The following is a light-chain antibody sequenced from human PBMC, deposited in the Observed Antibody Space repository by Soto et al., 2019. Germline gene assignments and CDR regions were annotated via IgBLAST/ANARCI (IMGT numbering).Light chain of an antibody. CDR1: SSNIGSNT. CDR3: AAWDDSLDGPGYV. CDR2: SNN. Sequence: QSALTQPPSASGTPGQRVTISCSGSSSNIGSNTVNWYQQLPGTAPKLLIYSNNRRPSGVPDRFSDSKSGTSASLAFSGLQSEDEADYYCAAWDDSLDGPGYVFGTGTKVTVL. J-gene: IGLJ1*01. V-gene: IGLV1-44*01.